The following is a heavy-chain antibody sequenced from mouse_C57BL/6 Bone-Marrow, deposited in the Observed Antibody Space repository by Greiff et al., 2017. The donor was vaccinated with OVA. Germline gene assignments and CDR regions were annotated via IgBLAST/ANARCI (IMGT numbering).Heavy chain of an antibody. D-gene: IGHD2-3*01. CDR2: IYPRSGNT. Sequence: QVQLQQSGAELARPGASVKLSCKASGYTFTSYGISWVKQRTGQGLEWIGEIYPRSGNTYYNEKFKGKATLTADKSSSTAYMELRILTSEDSAVYFCARRWLHYYYAMDYWGQGTSVTVSS. CDR1: GYTFTSYG. CDR3: ARRWLHYYYAMDY. J-gene: IGHJ4*01. V-gene: IGHV1-81*01.